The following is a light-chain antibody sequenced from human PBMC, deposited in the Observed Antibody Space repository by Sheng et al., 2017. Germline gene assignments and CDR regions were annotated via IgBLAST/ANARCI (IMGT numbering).Light chain of an antibody. Sequence: QSALTQPRSVSGSPGQSVTISCSSDVGGYKYVSWYQQHPGEVPKLIIYDVNKRPSGVPDRFSGSKSGNTASLIISGLQAEDEADYYCYSFTDTYSLYVFGTGTQVTVL. CDR1: SDVGGYKY. J-gene: IGLJ1*01. CDR2: DVN. V-gene: IGLV2-11*01. CDR3: YSFTDTYSLYV.